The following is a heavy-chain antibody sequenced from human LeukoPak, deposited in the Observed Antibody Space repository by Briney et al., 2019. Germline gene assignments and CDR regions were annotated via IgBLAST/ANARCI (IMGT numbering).Heavy chain of an antibody. V-gene: IGHV4-34*01. CDR3: ARRGVVPAARRQFDY. J-gene: IGHJ4*02. CDR2: INHSGST. D-gene: IGHD2-2*01. Sequence: PSETLSLTCAVYGGSFSGYYWSWIRQPPGKGLEWIGEINHSGSTNYNPSLKSRVTKSVDTSKTQFSLKLSSVTAADTAVYYCARRGVVPAARRQFDYWGQGTLVTVSS. CDR1: GGSFSGYY.